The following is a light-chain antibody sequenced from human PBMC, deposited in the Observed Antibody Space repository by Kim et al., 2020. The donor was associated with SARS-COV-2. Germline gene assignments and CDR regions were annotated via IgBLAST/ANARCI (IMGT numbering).Light chain of an antibody. J-gene: IGLJ1*01. CDR1: SGDIGGYNY. CDR2: EVS. CDR3: SSYAAISHSV. Sequence: QSALTQPPSASGSPGQSVTISCTGTSGDIGGYNYVSWYQQHPGKAPKFMIYEVSKRPSGVPDRFSGSKSGNTASLTVSGLQAEDEADYYCSSYAAISHSVCVTGTKVTFL. V-gene: IGLV2-8*01.